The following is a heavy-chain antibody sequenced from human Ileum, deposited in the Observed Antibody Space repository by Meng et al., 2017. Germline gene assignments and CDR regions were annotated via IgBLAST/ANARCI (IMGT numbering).Heavy chain of an antibody. J-gene: IGHJ4*02. CDR3: ARVGYYDIFPAHFYFDS. V-gene: IGHV3-21*01. D-gene: IGHD3-9*01. CDR2: ISASGTYI. Sequence: GESLKISCAASGFTFRSYSMNWVRQAPGKGLEWVSSISASGTYIYYAESVKGRFTISRDNAKNSLYLQLTSLRADDTAMYYCARVGYYDIFPAHFYFDSWGQGTLVTVSS. CDR1: GFTFRSYS.